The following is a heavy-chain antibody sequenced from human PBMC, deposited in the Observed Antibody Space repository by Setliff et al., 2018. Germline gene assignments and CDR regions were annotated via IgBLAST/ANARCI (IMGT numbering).Heavy chain of an antibody. V-gene: IGHV4-4*08. CDR3: ARSRGYKHDSSGYYYDHYYYYYMDV. D-gene: IGHD3-22*01. Sequence: SETLSLTCTVSGGSISSYYWSWIRQPPGKGLEWIGYVYTSGSTNYNPSLKSRVTISVDTSKNQFSQKLSSVTAADTAVYYCARSRGYKHDSSGYYYDHYYYYYMDVWGKGTPVTVSS. CDR1: GGSISSYY. J-gene: IGHJ6*03. CDR2: VYTSGST.